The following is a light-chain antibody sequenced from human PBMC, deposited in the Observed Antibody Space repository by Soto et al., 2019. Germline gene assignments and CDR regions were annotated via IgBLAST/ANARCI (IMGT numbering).Light chain of an antibody. Sequence: IQLTQSPSSLSASVGDRVTITCRASQAINRYLAWYQQKPGKAPKLLIYGTSTLPDGVPSRFSGSGGGTDFTLTISSLQPEDFATYYCQQLDSYPRTFGPGTKVVIK. CDR3: QQLDSYPRT. CDR1: QAINRY. CDR2: GTS. J-gene: IGKJ3*01. V-gene: IGKV1-9*01.